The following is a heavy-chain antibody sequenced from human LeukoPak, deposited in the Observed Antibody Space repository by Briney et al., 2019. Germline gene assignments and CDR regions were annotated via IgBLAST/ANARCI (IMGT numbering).Heavy chain of an antibody. CDR3: AADTVTRGTFDY. CDR2: IYTSGST. Sequence: SETLSLTCTVSGGSISSYYWSWIRQPAGKGLEWIGRIYTSGSTNYNPSLKSRVTISVDNSKNQFSLKLSSVTAADTAVYYCAADTVTRGTFDYWGQGTLVTVSS. D-gene: IGHD4-17*01. V-gene: IGHV4-4*07. J-gene: IGHJ4*02. CDR1: GGSISSYY.